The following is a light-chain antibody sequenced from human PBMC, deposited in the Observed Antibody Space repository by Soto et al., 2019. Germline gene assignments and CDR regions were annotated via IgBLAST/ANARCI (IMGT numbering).Light chain of an antibody. J-gene: IGLJ1*01. V-gene: IGLV3-1*01. CDR3: QAWESSTRV. Sequence: SSELTQPPSVSVSPGQTANITCSGDKLGKKDDCWYQQKAGQSPVLLIHQDVKRPSGIPERFSGSNSGNTAPLTISGTQAVDEADYYCQAWESSTRVFGTGTKLTVL. CDR1: KLGKKD. CDR2: QDV.